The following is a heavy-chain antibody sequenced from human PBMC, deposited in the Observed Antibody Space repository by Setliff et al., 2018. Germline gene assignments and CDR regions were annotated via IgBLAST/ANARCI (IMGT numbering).Heavy chain of an antibody. CDR2: IIPNFGTT. CDR1: GYTFSSYA. Sequence: SVKVSCKASGYTFSSYAVNWVRQAPGQGLEWMGGIIPNFGTTSYAQKFQGRVTITTDESTNTAYMELSSLRSDDTAVFYCAREVVVVKSAINYYYYMDVWGKGTTVTVSS. CDR3: AREVVVVKSAINYYYYMDV. D-gene: IGHD2-2*01. J-gene: IGHJ6*03. V-gene: IGHV1-69*05.